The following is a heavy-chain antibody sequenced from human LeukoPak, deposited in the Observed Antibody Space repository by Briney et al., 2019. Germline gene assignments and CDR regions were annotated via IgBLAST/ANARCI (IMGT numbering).Heavy chain of an antibody. CDR2: ISGSGGTK. D-gene: IGHD1-26*01. CDR1: GFTFISNA. V-gene: IGHV3-23*01. J-gene: IGHJ6*02. CDR3: VWLLGGELPPWMMDV. Sequence: PGGSLRLSSAASGFTFISNAMSWVRPAPGRGLEWVSAISGSGGTKYYADTVKGRVTISRDSAKNTLYVQRTSLRAEDTAVYYCVWLLGGELPPWMMDVWGQGTTVTVSS.